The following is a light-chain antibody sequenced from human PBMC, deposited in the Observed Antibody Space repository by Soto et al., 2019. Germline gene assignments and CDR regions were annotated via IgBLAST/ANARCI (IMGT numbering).Light chain of an antibody. J-gene: IGKJ1*01. Sequence: EIVLPQSPGTLSLSPGERATLACRASQSVSNNFLAWYQQKPGQAPRLLISGASSRATGIPDRFSGSGSGTDFTLTISRLEPEDFAVYYCHQYGRLPRTFGQGTKVDVK. CDR1: QSVSNNF. CDR3: HQYGRLPRT. V-gene: IGKV3-20*01. CDR2: GAS.